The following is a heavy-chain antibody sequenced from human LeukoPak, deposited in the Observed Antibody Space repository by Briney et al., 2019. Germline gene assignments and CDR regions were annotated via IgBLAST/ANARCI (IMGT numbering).Heavy chain of an antibody. D-gene: IGHD6-19*01. J-gene: IGHJ3*02. CDR3: ARDSSYSSGSVRDAFDI. CDR1: GGSISSYY. Sequence: SETLSLTCTVSGGSISSYYWSWIRQPPGKGLEWIGYIYYSGSTNYNPSLKGRVTISVDTSKNQFSLKLSSVTAADTAVYYCARDSSYSSGSVRDAFDIWGQGTMVTVSS. CDR2: IYYSGST. V-gene: IGHV4-59*01.